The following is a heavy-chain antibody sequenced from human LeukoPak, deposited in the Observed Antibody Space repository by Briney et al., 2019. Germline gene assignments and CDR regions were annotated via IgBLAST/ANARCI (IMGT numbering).Heavy chain of an antibody. CDR3: AKDVIFLHSDYFDY. CDR1: GFTFSSYW. D-gene: IGHD2/OR15-2a*01. CDR2: ISGSGGSAYYGGST. Sequence: GGSLRLSCAASGFTFSSYWMSWVRQAPGQGLEWVSSISGSGGSAYYGGSTYYADSVKGRFTISRDNSKNTLYLQMNSLRVEDTAVYYCAKDVIFLHSDYFDYWGQGTLVTVSS. V-gene: IGHV3-23*01. J-gene: IGHJ4*02.